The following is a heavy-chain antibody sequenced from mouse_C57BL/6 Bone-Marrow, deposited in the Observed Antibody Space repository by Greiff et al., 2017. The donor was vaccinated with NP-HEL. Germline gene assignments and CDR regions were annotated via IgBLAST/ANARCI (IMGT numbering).Heavy chain of an antibody. Sequence: QVQLKESGTELVKPGASVKLSCKASGYTFTSYWMHWVKQRPGQGLEWIGNINPSNGGTNYNEKFKSKATLTVDKSSSTAYMQLSSLTSEDSAVYYCARGGWLLWYVDVWGTGTTVTVSS. V-gene: IGHV1-53*01. CDR2: INPSNGGT. CDR1: GYTFTSYW. CDR3: ARGGWLLWYVDV. J-gene: IGHJ1*03. D-gene: IGHD2-3*01.